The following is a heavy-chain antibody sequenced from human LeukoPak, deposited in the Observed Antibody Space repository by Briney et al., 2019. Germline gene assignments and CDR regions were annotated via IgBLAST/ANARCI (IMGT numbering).Heavy chain of an antibody. V-gene: IGHV1-18*01. Sequence: EASVKVSCKASGYTFTSYGISWVRQAPGQGPEWMGWISAYNGNTNYAQKLQGRVTMTTDTSTSTAYMELRSLRSDDTAVYYCARGDGRNWGYRDHAFDIWGQGTMVTVSS. CDR2: ISAYNGNT. J-gene: IGHJ3*02. CDR1: GYTFTSYG. CDR3: ARGDGRNWGYRDHAFDI. D-gene: IGHD7-27*01.